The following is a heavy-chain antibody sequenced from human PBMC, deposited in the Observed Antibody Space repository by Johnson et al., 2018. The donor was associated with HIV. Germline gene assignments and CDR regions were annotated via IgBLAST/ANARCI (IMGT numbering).Heavy chain of an antibody. Sequence: MLLVESGGGLVQPGGSLRLSCIGSGFTFSRYAMSWVRPTPGKRLEWVSAISNRGGATHSADSVKGRFRISRDNSKDTVYLQVNSLRGEDTALYYCIKETGANSAFDIWGQGTTVTVSS. CDR3: IKETGANSAFDI. V-gene: IGHV3-23*04. CDR2: ISNRGGAT. CDR1: GFTFSRYA. J-gene: IGHJ3*02. D-gene: IGHD1-7*01.